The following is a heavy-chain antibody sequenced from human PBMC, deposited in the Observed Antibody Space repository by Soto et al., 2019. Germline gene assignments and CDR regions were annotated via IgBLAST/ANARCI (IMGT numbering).Heavy chain of an antibody. CDR2: ITHSGTT. V-gene: IGHV4-34*01. Sequence: QVQLQQWGAGLVKPSETLSLSCAXXXXXXNXXXXXXXXXXXXKGLEGIGEITHSGTTYYNPSLQSXVGLSVDXSKKQFSLXXXSVTXXDTAVYYCARGRALTIAAMINYLDSWGQGTLVTVSS. J-gene: IGHJ4*02. CDR1: XXXXNXXX. D-gene: IGHD2-2*01. CDR3: ARGRALTIAAMINYLDS.